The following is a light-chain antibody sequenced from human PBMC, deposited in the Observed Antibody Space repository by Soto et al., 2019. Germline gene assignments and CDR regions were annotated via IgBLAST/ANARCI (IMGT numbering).Light chain of an antibody. CDR3: QQSYSTLRT. CDR1: QSISSY. CDR2: AAS. J-gene: IGKJ1*01. V-gene: IGKV1-39*01. Sequence: DIQMTQSPSSLSASVGDRVTITCRASQSISSYLNWYQQKPGKAPKLLIYAASSLQSGVPSRFSGSGYGTDFTLTISSLQPEDFATYYCQQSYSTLRTFGQGTKVDIK.